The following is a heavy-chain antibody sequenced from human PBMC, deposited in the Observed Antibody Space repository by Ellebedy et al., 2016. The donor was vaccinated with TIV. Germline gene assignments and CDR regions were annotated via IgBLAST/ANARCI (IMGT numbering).Heavy chain of an antibody. V-gene: IGHV3-23*01. CDR1: GFTFKDYT. J-gene: IGHJ4*02. D-gene: IGHD2-8*01. CDR3: AKFFRKENAFDY. CDR2: ISGGSRNT. Sequence: GGSLRLSCAASGFTFKDYTMSWVRQAPGKGLEWVAGISGGSRNTYYRDSVKGRFTISRDNSKSSLSLQMNTLRAEDTAVYYCAKFFRKENAFDYWGQGTLVTVSS.